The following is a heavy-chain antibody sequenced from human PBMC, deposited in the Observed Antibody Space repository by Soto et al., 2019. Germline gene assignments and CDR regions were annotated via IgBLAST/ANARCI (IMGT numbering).Heavy chain of an antibody. J-gene: IGHJ4*02. CDR2: FDPEDGET. Sequence: ASVKVSCKVSGYTLTELSMHWVRQAPGKGLEWMGGFDPEDGETIYAQKFQGRVTMTEDTSTDTAYMELSSLRSEDTAVYYCATGDSSGWSLMGYFDYRGQGTLVTVSS. CDR3: ATGDSSGWSLMGYFDY. CDR1: GYTLTELS. D-gene: IGHD6-19*01. V-gene: IGHV1-24*01.